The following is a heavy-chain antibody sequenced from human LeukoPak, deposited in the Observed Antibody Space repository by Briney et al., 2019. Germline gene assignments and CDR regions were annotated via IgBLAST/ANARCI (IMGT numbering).Heavy chain of an antibody. CDR3: DRRHHFGFLDS. CDR2: IKQDGSEK. Sequence: GGSLRLSCAASGVMFPSYWMTWVRQAPGKGLEWVANIKQDGSEKYYVDSVKGRFTISRDNAKNSVYLQLNIMRAEDTAVYYCDRRHHFGFLDSWGQGTLVTVSS. J-gene: IGHJ4*02. V-gene: IGHV3-7*04. CDR1: GVMFPSYW. D-gene: IGHD3-10*01.